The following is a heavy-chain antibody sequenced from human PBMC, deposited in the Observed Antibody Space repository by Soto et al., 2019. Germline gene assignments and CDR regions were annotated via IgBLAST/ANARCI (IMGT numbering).Heavy chain of an antibody. D-gene: IGHD6-19*01. J-gene: IGHJ6*02. CDR1: GGTFSSYA. CDR2: IIPIFGTA. V-gene: IGHV1-69*13. CDR3: ARGKSSGRADYYGMDV. Sequence: SVKVSCKASGGTFSSYAISWVRQAPGQGLEWMGGIIPIFGTANYAQKFQGRVTITADESTSTAYMELSSLRSEDTAVYYCARGKSSGRADYYGMDVWGQGTTVTVSS.